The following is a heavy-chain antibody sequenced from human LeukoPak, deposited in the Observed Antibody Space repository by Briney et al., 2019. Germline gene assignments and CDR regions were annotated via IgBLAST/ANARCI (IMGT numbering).Heavy chain of an antibody. J-gene: IGHJ6*02. CDR2: IYYIGLI. CDR3: ARVLPDYYYGVDV. CDR1: GLSINRGDYY. Sequence: SETLSLTCTVSGLSINRGDYYWGWLRQPPGKGLECSEYIYYIGLIYYNPSLKSRLSISLDTSKNQFSLKVTSVPAADTAVYYCARVLPDYYYGVDVCGQGTTVTVSS. V-gene: IGHV4-30-4*01.